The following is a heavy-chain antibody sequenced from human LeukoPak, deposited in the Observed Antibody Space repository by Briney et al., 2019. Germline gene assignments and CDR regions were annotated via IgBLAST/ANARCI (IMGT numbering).Heavy chain of an antibody. CDR1: GYTFTSYA. J-gene: IGHJ4*02. D-gene: IGHD6-19*01. CDR3: ARDWSIAVAGTGFGFDY. Sequence: ASVTVSCKASGYTFTSYAMNWVRQAPGQGLEWMGWINTNTGNPTYAQGFTGRFVFSLDTSVSTAYLQISSLKAEDTAVYYCARDWSIAVAGTGFGFDYWGQGTLVTVSS. CDR2: INTNTGNP. V-gene: IGHV7-4-1*02.